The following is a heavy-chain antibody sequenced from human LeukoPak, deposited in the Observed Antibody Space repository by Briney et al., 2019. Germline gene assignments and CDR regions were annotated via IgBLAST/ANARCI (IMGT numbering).Heavy chain of an antibody. CDR2: ISGSGDGT. Sequence: QTGGSLRLSCAASGFSFSSYAMSWVRQAPGKGLEWVSGISGSGDGTYYADSVKGRFSISRDNSKNTLYLQMNSLRAEDTAVYYCAKPDSSVWYGRGFDYWGQGTLVTVSS. D-gene: IGHD6-13*01. J-gene: IGHJ4*02. CDR3: AKPDSSVWYGRGFDY. V-gene: IGHV3-23*01. CDR1: GFSFSSYA.